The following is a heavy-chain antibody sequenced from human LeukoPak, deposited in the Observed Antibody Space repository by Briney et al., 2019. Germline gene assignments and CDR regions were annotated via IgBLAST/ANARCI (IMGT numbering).Heavy chain of an antibody. J-gene: IGHJ4*02. D-gene: IGHD4-23*01. V-gene: IGHV3-48*01. CDR1: GFTFSSYS. Sequence: GGSLRLSCAASGFTFSSYSMHWVRQAPGKGLEWVAYITSSRSTKYYADSVKGRFTISRDNSKNTLYLQMNSLRAEDTAVYYCARECIGNLYFDYWGQGTLVTVSS. CDR3: ARECIGNLYFDY. CDR2: ITSSRSTK.